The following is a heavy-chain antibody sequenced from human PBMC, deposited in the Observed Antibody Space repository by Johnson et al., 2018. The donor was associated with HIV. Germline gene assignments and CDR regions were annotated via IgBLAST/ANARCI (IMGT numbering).Heavy chain of an antibody. V-gene: IGHV3-30*04. CDR3: ATGTTGTTTEADAFDI. D-gene: IGHD1-1*01. CDR2: IFTVGDV. Sequence: QEKLVESGGGVVQPGRSLRLSCAASGFTFSNYAVHWVRQAPGKGLEWVAVIFTVGDVYYADAVKGRFTIPRDNSKNTLYLQMSSLKTEDAAVYYCATGTTGTTTEADAFDIWGQGTMVTVSS. J-gene: IGHJ3*02. CDR1: GFTFSNYA.